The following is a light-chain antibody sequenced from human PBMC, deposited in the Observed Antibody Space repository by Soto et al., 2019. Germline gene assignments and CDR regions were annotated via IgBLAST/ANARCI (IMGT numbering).Light chain of an antibody. Sequence: MVMTQSPATLSLSPGEQATLSCGASQSVSSYLAWYQQNPGQAPRLLIYGASSRATGIPDRFSGSGSGTDFTLTISRLEPEDFAVYYCQQYGSSLITFGQGTRLEI. CDR2: GAS. J-gene: IGKJ5*01. V-gene: IGKV3-20*01. CDR1: QSVSSY. CDR3: QQYGSSLIT.